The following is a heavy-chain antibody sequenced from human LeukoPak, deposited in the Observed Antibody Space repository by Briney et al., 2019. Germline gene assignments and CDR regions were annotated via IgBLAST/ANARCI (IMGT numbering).Heavy chain of an antibody. CDR1: GFTVSSNY. Sequence: PGGSLRLSCAASGFTVSSNYMSWVRQAPGKGLEWVSSISSSGSYIYYADSVKGRFTISRDNAKNSLYLQMNSLRAEDTAVYYCARVDDKYGGANFDYWGQGTLVTVSS. D-gene: IGHD4/OR15-4a*01. CDR3: ARVDDKYGGANFDY. CDR2: ISSSGSYI. V-gene: IGHV3-21*01. J-gene: IGHJ4*02.